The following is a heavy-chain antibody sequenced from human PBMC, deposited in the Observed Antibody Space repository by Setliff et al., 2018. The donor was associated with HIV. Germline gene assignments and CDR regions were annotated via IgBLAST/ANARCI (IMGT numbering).Heavy chain of an antibody. CDR1: GVSFSGYY. Sequence: PSETLSLTCAVYGVSFSGYYWSWIRQPPGKGLEWIGEINHRGITNYSPSLKSRVTISVDTSKNQFSLKLRSATAADTAVYYCARVVWMAAAGTIDYYYYGMDIWGQGTTVTVSS. J-gene: IGHJ6*02. CDR3: ARVVWMAAAGTIDYYYYGMDI. D-gene: IGHD6-13*01. V-gene: IGHV4-34*01. CDR2: INHRGIT.